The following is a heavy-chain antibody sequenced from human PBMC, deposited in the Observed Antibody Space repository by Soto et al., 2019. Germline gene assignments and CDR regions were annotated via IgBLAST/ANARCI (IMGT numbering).Heavy chain of an antibody. D-gene: IGHD3-3*02. CDR2: ISSSSSYI. J-gene: IGHJ5*02. CDR1: GFTFSSYS. Sequence: GGSLRLSCAASGFTFSSYSMNWVRQAPGKGLEWVSSISSSSSYIYYADSVKGRSTISRDNAKNSLYLQMNSLRAEDTAVYYCARDSFLDPAGWFDPWGQGTLVTVSS. CDR3: ARDSFLDPAGWFDP. V-gene: IGHV3-21*01.